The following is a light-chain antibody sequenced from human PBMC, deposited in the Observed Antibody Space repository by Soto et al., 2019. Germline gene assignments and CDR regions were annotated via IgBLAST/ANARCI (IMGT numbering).Light chain of an antibody. J-gene: IGLJ2*01. Sequence: QSVLTQPPSASGTPGQSVTISCSGSDSNIAKNPLNWYQQLPGTAPKLPIYSNDQRPSGVPDRFSGSKSGTSASLAISGLQSEDEGDYYCAAWDDSLNGYVAFGGGTKLTVL. CDR3: AAWDDSLNGYVA. V-gene: IGLV1-44*01. CDR1: DSNIAKNP. CDR2: SND.